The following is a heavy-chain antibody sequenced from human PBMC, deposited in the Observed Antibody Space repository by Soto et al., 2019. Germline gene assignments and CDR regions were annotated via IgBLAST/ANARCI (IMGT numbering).Heavy chain of an antibody. J-gene: IGHJ4*02. V-gene: IGHV2-5*02. CDR1: GFSLTTSGVG. D-gene: IGHD3-10*01. Sequence: QITLKESGPTLVRPTQTLTLTCTFSGFSLTTSGVGVGWIRQPPGKALEWLAVIYWDDDKRYSSSLKSRLTIXXDXSXXPVVLTMTHMDPVDTATYYCAHHPYYGLGSYSFDYWGQGTLVTVSS. CDR3: AHHPYYGLGSYSFDY. CDR2: IYWDDDK.